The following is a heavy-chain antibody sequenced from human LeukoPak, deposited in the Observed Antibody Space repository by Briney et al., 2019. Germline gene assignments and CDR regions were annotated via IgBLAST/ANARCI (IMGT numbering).Heavy chain of an antibody. CDR3: ARNRRITMVRGVTYYFDY. V-gene: IGHV4-39*07. J-gene: IGHJ4*02. Sequence: SETLSLTCTVSGGSISSSGYYWGWIRQPPGKGLEWIGSIYYSGSTNYNPSLKSRVTISVDTSKNQFSLKLSSVTAADTAVYYCARNRRITMVRGVTYYFDYWGQGTLVTVSS. CDR2: IYYSGST. D-gene: IGHD3-10*01. CDR1: GGSISSSGYY.